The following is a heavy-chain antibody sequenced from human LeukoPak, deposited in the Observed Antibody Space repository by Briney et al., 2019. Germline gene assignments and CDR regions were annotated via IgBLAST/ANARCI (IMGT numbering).Heavy chain of an antibody. CDR2: ILPGVSHI. D-gene: IGHD6-13*01. J-gene: IGHJ4*02. Sequence: GESLKISCKGSGYSFTSYWIGWVRQMPGKGLEWMGIILPGVSHITYSPSFQGQVTISADKSISTAYLQWSSLKASDTAMYYCARTTFSSSWYEIDYWGQGTLVTVSS. V-gene: IGHV5-51*01. CDR3: ARTTFSSSWYEIDY. CDR1: GYSFTSYW.